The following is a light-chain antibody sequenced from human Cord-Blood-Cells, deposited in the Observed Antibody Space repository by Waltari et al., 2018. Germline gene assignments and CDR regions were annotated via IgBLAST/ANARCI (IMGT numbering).Light chain of an antibody. CDR3: QQYYSTPPT. CDR2: WAS. J-gene: IGKJ1*01. V-gene: IGKV4-1*01. Sequence: DLVLTQSPDSLAVPLGERATIHCKSSQSVLYSSNKKKYLTWYQQKPGQPPKLLIYWASTRESVVPERFSGSGSGTYVTLTISSLQAEDVAVYYCQQYYSTPPTFGQGTKVEIK. CDR1: QSVLYSSNKKKY.